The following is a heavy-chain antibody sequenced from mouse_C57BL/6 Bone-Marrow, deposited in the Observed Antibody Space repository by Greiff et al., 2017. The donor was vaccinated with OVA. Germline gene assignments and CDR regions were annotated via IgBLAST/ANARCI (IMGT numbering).Heavy chain of an antibody. CDR2: IDPENGDT. J-gene: IGHJ2*01. Sequence: EVKLMESGAELVRPGASVKLSCTASGFNIKDDYMHWVKQRPEQGLEWIGWIDPENGDTEYASKFQGKATITADTSSNTAYLQLSSLTSEDTAVYYCTTEGVDSSGYVYFDYWGQGTTLTVSS. CDR1: GFNIKDDY. D-gene: IGHD3-2*02. CDR3: TTEGVDSSGYVYFDY. V-gene: IGHV14-4*01.